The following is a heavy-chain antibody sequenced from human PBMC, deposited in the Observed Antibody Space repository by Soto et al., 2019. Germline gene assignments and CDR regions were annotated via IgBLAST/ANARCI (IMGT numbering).Heavy chain of an antibody. CDR3: ASVGGGARPKGLLSMDV. CDR1: GYTFTGYY. Sequence: ASVKVSCKASGYTFTGYYIHWVRQAPGQGLEWMGWINPNSGGTNYAQKFQGRVTMTRDTSISTAYMELSRLRSDDTAVYYCASVGGGARPKGLLSMDVWGQGTTVTVSS. V-gene: IGHV1-2*02. D-gene: IGHD6-6*01. CDR2: INPNSGGT. J-gene: IGHJ6*02.